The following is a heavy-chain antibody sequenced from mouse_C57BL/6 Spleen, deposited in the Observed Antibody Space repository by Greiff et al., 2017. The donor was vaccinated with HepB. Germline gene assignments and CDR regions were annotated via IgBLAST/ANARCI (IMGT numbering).Heavy chain of an antibody. CDR3: AVYDGTSWGYFDV. D-gene: IGHD2-3*01. CDR1: GYTFTSYG. CDR2: IYPRSGNT. Sequence: LVESGAELARPGASVKLSCKASGYTFTSYGISWVKQRTGQGLEWIGEIYPRSGNTYYNEKFKGKATLTADKSSSTAYMDLRSLTSEDSAVYFCAVYDGTSWGYFDVWGTGTTVTVSS. J-gene: IGHJ1*03. V-gene: IGHV1-81*01.